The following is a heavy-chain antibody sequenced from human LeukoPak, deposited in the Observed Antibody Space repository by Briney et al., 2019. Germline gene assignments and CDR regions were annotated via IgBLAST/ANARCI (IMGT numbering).Heavy chain of an antibody. D-gene: IGHD3-22*01. J-gene: IGHJ3*02. Sequence: ASVKASCMASGYTLTSYAISWVRQAPGQGIEWMGWISAYNGNTNYAQKIQGRVTTTTDTSASTVYMELRRMRSDCTVVYYWARALPYYCDGSGYYYSSAFDIWGQGTMVTVSS. CDR1: GYTLTSYA. CDR3: ARALPYYCDGSGYYYSSAFDI. V-gene: IGHV1-18*01. CDR2: ISAYNGNT.